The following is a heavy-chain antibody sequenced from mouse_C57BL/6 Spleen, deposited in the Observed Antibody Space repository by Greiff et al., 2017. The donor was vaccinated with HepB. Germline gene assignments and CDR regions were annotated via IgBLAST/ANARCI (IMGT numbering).Heavy chain of an antibody. CDR1: GYTFTSYG. J-gene: IGHJ2*01. Sequence: QVHLQQSGAELARPGASVKLSCKASGYTFTSYGISWVKQRTGQGLEWIGEIYPRSGNTYYNEKFKGKATLTADKSSSTAYMELRSLTSEDSAVYFCARWDTTVVGGRDYWGQGTTLTVSS. CDR3: ARWDTTVVGGRDY. V-gene: IGHV1-81*01. D-gene: IGHD1-1*01. CDR2: IYPRSGNT.